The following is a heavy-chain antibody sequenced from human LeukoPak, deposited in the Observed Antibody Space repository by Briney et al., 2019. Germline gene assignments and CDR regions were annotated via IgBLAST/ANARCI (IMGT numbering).Heavy chain of an antibody. Sequence: SGESLKISCKGSGYSFSSYWNAWVRQRPGKGLEWMGIIYPGGSETRYDPSFQGQVTISADSSTSTAYLQWSSLRASDTAMYYCARASRDGYNQNFDHWGQGTLVTVSS. D-gene: IGHD5-24*01. CDR2: IYPGGSET. CDR1: GYSFSSYW. CDR3: ARASRDGYNQNFDH. J-gene: IGHJ4*02. V-gene: IGHV5-51*01.